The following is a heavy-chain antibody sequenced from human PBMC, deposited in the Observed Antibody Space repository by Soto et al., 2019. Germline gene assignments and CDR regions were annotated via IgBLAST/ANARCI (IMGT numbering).Heavy chain of an antibody. V-gene: IGHV3-9*01. J-gene: IGHJ4*02. CDR1: GFTFDDYA. CDR2: ISWNSGNI. Sequence: EVQLVESGGGLVQPGRSLRLSCAASGFTFDDYAMHWVRQAPGKGLEWVSGISWNSGNIGYADSVKGRFTISRDNAKNARYLQMNSLSAEDTALYYCAKANCGCNCSADSWGQGTLVTVSS. D-gene: IGHD2-21*02. CDR3: AKANCGCNCSADS.